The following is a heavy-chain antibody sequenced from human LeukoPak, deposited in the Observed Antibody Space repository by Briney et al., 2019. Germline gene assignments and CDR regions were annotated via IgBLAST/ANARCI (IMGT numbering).Heavy chain of an antibody. D-gene: IGHD3-3*01. CDR1: GFTFSSYA. CDR2: ISYDGSNK. Sequence: PGGSLRLSCAASGFTFSSYAMHWVRQAPGKGLEWVAVISYDGSNKYYADSVKGRFTISRDNSKNTLYLQMNSLRAEDTAVYYCARDRTSWSGYSYFDYWGQGTLVTVSS. J-gene: IGHJ4*02. CDR3: ARDRTSWSGYSYFDY. V-gene: IGHV3-30*04.